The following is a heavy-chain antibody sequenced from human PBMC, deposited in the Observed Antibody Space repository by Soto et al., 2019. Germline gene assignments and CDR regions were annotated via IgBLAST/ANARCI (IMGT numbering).Heavy chain of an antibody. J-gene: IGHJ4*02. CDR1: GFTFSSYA. CDR3: AKVGLAMADPYYFDY. D-gene: IGHD6-19*01. Sequence: EVQLLESGGGLLQPGRSLRLSCAASGFTFSSYAMSWVRQAPGKGREWVSAISGRGGSTFYTDSVRGRFTISRDNSKNTLFLQMNSLRAEDTAVYYCAKVGLAMADPYYFDYWGQGTLVTVSS. CDR2: ISGRGGST. V-gene: IGHV3-23*01.